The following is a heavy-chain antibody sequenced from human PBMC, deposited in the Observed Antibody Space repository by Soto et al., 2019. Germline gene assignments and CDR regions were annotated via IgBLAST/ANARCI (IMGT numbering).Heavy chain of an antibody. CDR1: GFTFGDYW. J-gene: IGHJ4*02. V-gene: IGHV3-74*03. Sequence: PGGSLRLSCAASGFTFGDYWMHWVRQPPGKGPDWVSRITGDGRTTQYADSVKGRFTASRDNAKSTLYLQMNSLRAEDTAVYYCATAEVDYWGPGTLVTVSS. CDR3: ATAEVDY. CDR2: ITGDGRTT.